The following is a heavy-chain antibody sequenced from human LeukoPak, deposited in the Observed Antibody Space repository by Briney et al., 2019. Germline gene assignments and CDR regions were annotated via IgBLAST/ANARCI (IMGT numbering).Heavy chain of an antibody. Sequence: APVKVSCKASGYTFTSYGISWVRQAPGQGLEWMGWISAYNGNTNYAQKLQGRVTMTTDTSTSTAYMELRSLRSDDTAVYYCARDQLEEGPDAFDIWGQGTMVTVSS. CDR2: ISAYNGNT. D-gene: IGHD1-1*01. V-gene: IGHV1-18*01. J-gene: IGHJ3*02. CDR1: GYTFTSYG. CDR3: ARDQLEEGPDAFDI.